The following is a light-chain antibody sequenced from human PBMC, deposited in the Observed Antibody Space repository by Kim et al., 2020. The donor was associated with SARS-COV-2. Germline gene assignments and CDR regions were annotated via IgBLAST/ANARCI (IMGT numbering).Light chain of an antibody. J-gene: IGKJ1*01. Sequence: ASVGDRVTITCRASQDIRNDLGWYQQNPGRAPKRLIYGASSLQSGVPSRFSGSGSGTEFTLTISSVQSEDFATYYCQQYYSYPPTFGQGTKVDIK. V-gene: IGKV1-17*01. CDR1: QDIRND. CDR3: QQYYSYPPT. CDR2: GAS.